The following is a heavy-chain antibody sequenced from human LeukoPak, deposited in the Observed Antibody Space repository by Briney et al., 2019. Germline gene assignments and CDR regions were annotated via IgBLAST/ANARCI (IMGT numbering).Heavy chain of an antibody. D-gene: IGHD4/OR15-4a*01. CDR2: IYSDNT. V-gene: IGHV3-53*01. CDR1: GFTFNNAW. Sequence: GGSLRLSCAASGFTFNNAWMSWVRQAPGKGLEWVSFIYSDNTHYSDSVKGRFTISRDNSKNTLYLQMNSLRAEDTAVYYCARRAGAYSHPYDYWGQGTLVTVSS. CDR3: ARRAGAYSHPYDY. J-gene: IGHJ4*02.